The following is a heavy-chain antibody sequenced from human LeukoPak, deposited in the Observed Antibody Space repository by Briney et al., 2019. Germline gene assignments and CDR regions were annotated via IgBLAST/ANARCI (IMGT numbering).Heavy chain of an antibody. D-gene: IGHD5-24*01. CDR1: GFTFSGSA. CDR2: IRSKANSYAT. J-gene: IGHJ4*02. Sequence: GGSLRLSCAASGFTFSGSAMHWVRQASGKGLEWVGRIRSKANSYATAYAASVKGRFTISRDDSKNTAYLQMNSLKTEDTAVYYCAREGYSPRDGYNFNFDYWGQGTLVTVSS. CDR3: AREGYSPRDGYNFNFDY. V-gene: IGHV3-73*01.